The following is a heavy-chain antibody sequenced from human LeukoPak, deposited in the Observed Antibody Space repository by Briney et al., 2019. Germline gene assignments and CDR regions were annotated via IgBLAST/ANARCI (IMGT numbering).Heavy chain of an antibody. V-gene: IGHV3-23*01. D-gene: IGHD6-13*01. Sequence: GGSLRLSCAASGFTFRNYAMSWVRQAPGKGLEWVSAIGSSGSSTYYADSVKGRFTISRDNSKDTLYLQMNSLRAEDTAVHYCAKRERERISWYFFDYWGQGTLVTVSS. CDR3: AKRERERISWYFFDY. J-gene: IGHJ4*02. CDR2: IGSSGSST. CDR1: GFTFRNYA.